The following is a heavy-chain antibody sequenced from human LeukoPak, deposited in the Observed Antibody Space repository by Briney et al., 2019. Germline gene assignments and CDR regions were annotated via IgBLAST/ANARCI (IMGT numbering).Heavy chain of an antibody. CDR2: IYYGGST. CDR1: GGSISSSSYY. D-gene: IGHD6-19*01. J-gene: IGHJ4*02. Sequence: SETLSLTCTVSGGSISSSSYYWGWIRQPPGKGLEWIGSIYYGGSTYYNPSLKSRVTISVDTSKSQFSLKLSSVTAADTAVYYCARVGISDSSGWGDWGQGTLVTVSS. CDR3: ARVGISDSSGWGD. V-gene: IGHV4-39*01.